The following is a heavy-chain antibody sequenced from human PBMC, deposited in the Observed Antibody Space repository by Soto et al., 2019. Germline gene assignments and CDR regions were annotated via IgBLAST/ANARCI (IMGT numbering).Heavy chain of an antibody. D-gene: IGHD1-26*01. J-gene: IGHJ6*02. CDR3: TGSYYRLRYYYGMDV. Sequence: LRLSCTASGFTFADYAMSWVRQAPGKGLEWVGFIRSKAYGGTTEYGASVKGRFTISRDDSKSIAYLQMNSLKTEDTAVYYCTGSYYRLRYYYGMDVWGQGTTVTVSS. V-gene: IGHV3-49*04. CDR2: IRSKAYGGTT. CDR1: GFTFADYA.